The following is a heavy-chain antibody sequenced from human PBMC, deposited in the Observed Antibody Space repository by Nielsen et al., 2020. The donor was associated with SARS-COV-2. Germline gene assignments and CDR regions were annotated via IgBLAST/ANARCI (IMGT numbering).Heavy chain of an antibody. D-gene: IGHD3-3*01. V-gene: IGHV3-23*01. J-gene: IGHJ4*02. Sequence: GGSLRLSCAASGFTFSSYAMSWVRQAPGKGLEWVSAISGSGGSTYYADSVKGRFTISRDNSKNTLYLQMNSLRAEDTAVYYCARGRLRFLEWLTHFDYWGQGTLVTVSS. CDR2: ISGSGGST. CDR1: GFTFSSYA. CDR3: ARGRLRFLEWLTHFDY.